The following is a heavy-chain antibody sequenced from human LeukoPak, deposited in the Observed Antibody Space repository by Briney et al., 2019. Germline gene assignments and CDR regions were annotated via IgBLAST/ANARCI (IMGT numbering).Heavy chain of an antibody. CDR2: IYFGGTT. V-gene: IGHV3-53*01. D-gene: IGHD5/OR15-5a*01. J-gene: IGHJ4*02. Sequence: GGSLRLSCAASGFTVSSNYMTWVRQAPGQGLEWVSVIYFGGTTYYADSVKGRFTISRGNSKNTVYLQMNSLRVEDTAVYYCARGDGVYVYWGQGTLVTVSS. CDR1: GFTVSSNY. CDR3: ARGDGVYVY.